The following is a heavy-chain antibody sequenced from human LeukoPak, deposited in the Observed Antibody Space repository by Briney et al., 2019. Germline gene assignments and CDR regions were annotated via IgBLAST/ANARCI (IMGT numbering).Heavy chain of an antibody. D-gene: IGHD2-15*01. CDR1: GGSFSGYY. Sequence: PSETLSLTCAVYGGSFSGYYWSWIRQPPGKGLEWIGEINYSGSTKYNPSLKSRVTISVDTSKNQFSLKLNSVTAADTAVYYCARGVCSGGSYYSEWNYWGQGTLVTVSS. V-gene: IGHV4-34*01. CDR3: ARGVCSGGSYYSEWNY. CDR2: INYSGST. J-gene: IGHJ4*02.